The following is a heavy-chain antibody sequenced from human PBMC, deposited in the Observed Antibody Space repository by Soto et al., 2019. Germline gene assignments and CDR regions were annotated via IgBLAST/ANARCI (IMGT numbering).Heavy chain of an antibody. J-gene: IGHJ4*01. Sequence: EVQLVESGGGLVQPGGSLRLSCAASGFTFSSYWMHWVRQAPGKGLVWVSRINSDGSSTTYADSVKGRFTISRDYANNTLYLQMNSLRAEDTAVYYCARVETCSSTSCYSVFDYWGHGTLVTVSS. V-gene: IGHV3-74*03. CDR1: GFTFSSYW. CDR2: INSDGSST. CDR3: ARVETCSSTSCYSVFDY. D-gene: IGHD2-2*01.